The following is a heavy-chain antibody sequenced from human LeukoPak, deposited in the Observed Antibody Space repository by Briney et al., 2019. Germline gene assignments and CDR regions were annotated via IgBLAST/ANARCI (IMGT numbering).Heavy chain of an antibody. D-gene: IGHD1-26*01. CDR1: GYTFTGYY. CDR3: ARDNDSGTYDGWFDP. V-gene: IGHV1-2*06. Sequence: ASVKVSCKASGYTFTGYYMHWVRQAPGQGLEWMGRINPNSGGTNYAQKFQGRVTMTRDTSISTAYMELSRLRSDDTAVYYCARDNDSGTYDGWFDPWGQGTPVTVSS. CDR2: INPNSGGT. J-gene: IGHJ5*02.